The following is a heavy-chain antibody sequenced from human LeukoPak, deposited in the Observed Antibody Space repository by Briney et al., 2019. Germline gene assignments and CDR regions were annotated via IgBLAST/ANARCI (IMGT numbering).Heavy chain of an antibody. CDR1: GFTFSTYW. CDR2: INSDGSST. J-gene: IGHJ4*02. CDR3: ARDSIEADGDFDY. Sequence: PGGSLRLSCAASGFTFSTYWMHWVRQAPGKGLVWVSRINSDGSSTIYADSVKGRFTISGDNAENTLYLQMNSLRAEDTAVYYCARDSIEADGDFDYWGQGTLVTVS. D-gene: IGHD6-13*01. V-gene: IGHV3-74*01.